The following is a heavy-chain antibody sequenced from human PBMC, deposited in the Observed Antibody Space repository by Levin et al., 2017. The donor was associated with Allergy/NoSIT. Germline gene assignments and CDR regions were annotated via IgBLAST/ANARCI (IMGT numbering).Heavy chain of an antibody. Sequence: SCAASGFTFSNYAMSWVRQAPGKGLEWVSTISSGGARTFYADSVRGRFTISRDNSENTLYLQMNSLRAEDTAVYYCAKFLSISYSSSLDHWGQGALVTVSS. CDR1: GFTFSNYA. V-gene: IGHV3-23*01. CDR3: AKFLSISYSSSLDH. CDR2: ISSGGART. J-gene: IGHJ4*02. D-gene: IGHD6-6*01.